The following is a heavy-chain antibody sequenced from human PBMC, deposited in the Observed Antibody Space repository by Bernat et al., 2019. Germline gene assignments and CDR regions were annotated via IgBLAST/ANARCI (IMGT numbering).Heavy chain of an antibody. Sequence: EVQLVESGGGLIQPGGSLRLSCAASGFTVSSNYMSWVRQAPGKGLEWVSVIYSGGSTYYADSVKGRFNISRDNSKNTLYRQMNSLRAEDTAVYYCASEYYDILPGDYHPDYWGQGTLVTVAS. CDR3: ASEYYDILPGDYHPDY. CDR1: GFTVSSNY. CDR2: IYSGGST. V-gene: IGHV3-53*01. D-gene: IGHD3-9*01. J-gene: IGHJ4*02.